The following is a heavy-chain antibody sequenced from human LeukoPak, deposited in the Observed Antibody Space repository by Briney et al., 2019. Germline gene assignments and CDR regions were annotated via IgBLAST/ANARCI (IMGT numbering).Heavy chain of an antibody. Sequence: ASVKDSCKASGYTFTSYGISWVRQAPGQGLEWMGWISAYNGNTNYAQKLQGRVTMTTDTSTSTAYMELRSLRSDDTAVYYCARDGVAPYGSGSYYRHYYYYYGMDVWGQGTTVTVSS. D-gene: IGHD3-10*01. CDR2: ISAYNGNT. J-gene: IGHJ6*02. CDR3: ARDGVAPYGSGSYYRHYYYYYGMDV. CDR1: GYTFTSYG. V-gene: IGHV1-18*01.